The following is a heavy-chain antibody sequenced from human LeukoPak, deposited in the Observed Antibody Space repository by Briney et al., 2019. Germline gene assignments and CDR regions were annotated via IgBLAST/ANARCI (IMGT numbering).Heavy chain of an antibody. CDR1: GFSFSSYG. J-gene: IGHJ4*02. D-gene: IGHD2-15*01. CDR3: AKGILGYCSGGSCAAYDY. V-gene: IGHV3-30*02. Sequence: GGSLRLSCAASGFSFSSYGMHWVRQAPGKGLVWVAFIRYDGSNKYYADSVKGRFTISRDNSKSTLYLQMHSLRAEDTAVYYCAKGILGYCSGGSCAAYDYWGQGTLVTVSS. CDR2: IRYDGSNK.